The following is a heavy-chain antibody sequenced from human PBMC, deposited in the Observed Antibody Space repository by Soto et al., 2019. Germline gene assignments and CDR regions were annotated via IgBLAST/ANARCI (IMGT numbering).Heavy chain of an antibody. V-gene: IGHV3-21*01. D-gene: IGHD4-17*01. CDR2: ISGSGTYR. Sequence: EGQLVESGGSLVKPGGSLRLSCTDSGFNFRNYRMNWVRQAPGKGLEWVSSISGSGTYRYYRDSVKGRFTISRDNANNSLYLQMNSLRAEDTAVYYCARDHITTMTTGYLGQGTLVSVSS. J-gene: IGHJ4*02. CDR3: ARDHITTMTTGY. CDR1: GFNFRNYR.